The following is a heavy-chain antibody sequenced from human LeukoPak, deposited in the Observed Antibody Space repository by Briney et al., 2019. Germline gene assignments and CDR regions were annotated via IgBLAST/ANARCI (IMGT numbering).Heavy chain of an antibody. Sequence: ASVKVSCKASGYILSSYGIAWVRQAPGQGLEWMGWINVYSGSTNYAQKFQGRVTMTTDTSTSTAYMELRSLRSDDTAVYYCARDSKLYSGSSWDYYNYMDAWGEGTTVTVSS. CDR1: GYILSSYG. J-gene: IGHJ6*03. D-gene: IGHD6-6*01. CDR2: INVYSGST. CDR3: ARDSKLYSGSSWDYYNYMDA. V-gene: IGHV1-18*01.